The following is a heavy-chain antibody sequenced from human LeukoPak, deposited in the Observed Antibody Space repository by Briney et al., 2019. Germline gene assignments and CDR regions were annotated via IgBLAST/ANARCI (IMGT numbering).Heavy chain of an antibody. CDR3: ARGRYSSSWDPSMTSVYYYYMDV. V-gene: IGHV4-61*02. CDR2: IYTSGST. J-gene: IGHJ6*03. D-gene: IGHD6-13*01. Sequence: SETLSLTCTVSGGSISSGSYYWRWIRQPAGKGLEWIGRIYTSGSTNYNPSLKSRVTISVDTSKNQFSLKLSSVTAADTAVYYCARGRYSSSWDPSMTSVYYYYMDVWGKGTTVTISS. CDR1: GGSISSGSYY.